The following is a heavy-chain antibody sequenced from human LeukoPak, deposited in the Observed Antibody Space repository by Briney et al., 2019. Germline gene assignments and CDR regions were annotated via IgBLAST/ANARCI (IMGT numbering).Heavy chain of an antibody. V-gene: IGHV5-51*01. CDR1: GYSFTSYW. CDR2: IYPGDSDT. CDR3: ARVAKIASNYMDV. Sequence: GESLKISCKGSGYSFTSYWIGWVRQMPGKGLEWMGIIYPGDSDTRYSPSFQAQVTISADKSISTAYLQWTSLKASATAMYYCARVAKIASNYMDVWGKGTTVTVSS. D-gene: IGHD5-12*01. J-gene: IGHJ6*03.